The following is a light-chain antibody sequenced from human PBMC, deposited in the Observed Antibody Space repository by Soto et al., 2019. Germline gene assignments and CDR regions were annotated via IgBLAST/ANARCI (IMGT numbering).Light chain of an antibody. CDR2: DVS. V-gene: IGLV2-11*01. J-gene: IGLJ1*01. CDR1: SSDVGGYNY. CDR3: AAWDDSLSGYV. Sequence: QSALTQPRSVSGSPGQSVTISCTGTSSDVGGYNYVSWYQHHPGKAPRLMIYDVSKWPSGVPDRFSGSKSGNTASLTISGLQADDEADYYCAAWDDSLSGYVFGTGTKLTVL.